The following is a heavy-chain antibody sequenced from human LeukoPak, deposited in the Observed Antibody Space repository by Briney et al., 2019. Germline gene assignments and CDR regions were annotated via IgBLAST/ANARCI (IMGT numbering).Heavy chain of an antibody. D-gene: IGHD3-10*01. J-gene: IGHJ5*02. CDR1: GFTFSSYV. V-gene: IGHV3-30-3*01. Sequence: GRSLRLSCAASGFTFSSYVMHWVRQAPGKGLEWVAVISYDGSNKYYADSVKGRFTISRDNSKNTLYLQMNSLRAEDTAVYYCARERLVRGNWFDPWGQGTLVTVSS. CDR3: ARERLVRGNWFDP. CDR2: ISYDGSNK.